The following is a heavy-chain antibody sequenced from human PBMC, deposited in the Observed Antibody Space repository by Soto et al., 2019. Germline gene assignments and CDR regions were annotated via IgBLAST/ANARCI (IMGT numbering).Heavy chain of an antibody. J-gene: IGHJ5*02. CDR1: GFTFSSYG. CDR3: ARSGRGSGWTGWFDP. Sequence: PGGSLRLSCAASGFTFSSYGMHWVRQAPGKGLEWVAVIWYDGSNKYYADSVKGRFTISRDTSKDTLYLQMNGLRGEDTAVYYCARSGRGSGWTGWFDPWGQGTLVTVSS. V-gene: IGHV3-33*01. D-gene: IGHD6-19*01. CDR2: IWYDGSNK.